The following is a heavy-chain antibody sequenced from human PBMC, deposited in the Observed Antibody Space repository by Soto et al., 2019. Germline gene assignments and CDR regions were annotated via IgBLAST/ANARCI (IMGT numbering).Heavy chain of an antibody. CDR2: IYPGDSDT. CDR3: ARLKDIVVVPAAILPRPRYYYYGMDV. V-gene: IGHV5-51*01. Sequence: PGESLKISCKGSGYSFTSYWIGWVRQMPGKGLEWMGIIYPGDSDTRYSPSFQGQVTISADKSISTAYLQWSSLKASDTAMYYCARLKDIVVVPAAILPRPRYYYYGMDVWGQGTTVTVSS. D-gene: IGHD2-2*01. J-gene: IGHJ6*02. CDR1: GYSFTSYW.